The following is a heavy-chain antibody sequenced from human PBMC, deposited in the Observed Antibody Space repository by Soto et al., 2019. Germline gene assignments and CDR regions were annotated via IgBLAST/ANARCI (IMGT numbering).Heavy chain of an antibody. J-gene: IGHJ6*03. V-gene: IGHV5-51*01. CDR2: IYPGDSDT. D-gene: IGHD1-1*01. CDR1: GYSFTSYW. Sequence: PGESLKISCKGSGYSFTSYWIGWVRQMPGKGLEWMGIIYPGDSDTRYSPSFQGQVTISADKSISTAYLQWSSLKASDTAMYYCARRSIQLERRNYYYYMDVWGKGTTVTVSS. CDR3: ARRSIQLERRNYYYYMDV.